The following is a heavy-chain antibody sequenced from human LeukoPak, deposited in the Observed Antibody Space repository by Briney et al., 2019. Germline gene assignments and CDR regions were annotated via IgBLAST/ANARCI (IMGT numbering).Heavy chain of an antibody. CDR3: ALQYNSSFSFDH. CDR2: IYSGGST. V-gene: IGHV3-66*01. CDR1: GFTVSANY. J-gene: IGHJ4*02. D-gene: IGHD6-13*01. Sequence: GGSLRLSCAASGFTVSANYMAWVRQAPGKGLEWVSAIYSGGSTFYADSVKDRFIISRDNSKNTLYLEMDNLRAEDTAVYHCALQYNSSFSFDHWGLGSLVTVSS.